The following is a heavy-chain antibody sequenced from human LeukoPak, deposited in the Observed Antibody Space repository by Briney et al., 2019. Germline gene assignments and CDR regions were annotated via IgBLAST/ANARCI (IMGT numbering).Heavy chain of an antibody. V-gene: IGHV1-2*02. CDR1: GYTFTGYY. Sequence: GASVKVSCKASGYTFTGYYMHWVRQAPGQGLEWMGWINPNSGGTNYAQKFQGRVTMTRDTSISTAYMELSRLRSDDTAVYYCARYRGVGVLRYFDWPSGYWPQGTLVSDPS. J-gene: IGHJ4*02. D-gene: IGHD3-9*01. CDR2: INPNSGGT. CDR3: ARYRGVGVLRYFDWPSGY.